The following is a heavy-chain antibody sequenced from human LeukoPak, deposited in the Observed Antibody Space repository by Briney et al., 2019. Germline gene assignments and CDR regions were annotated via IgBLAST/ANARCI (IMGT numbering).Heavy chain of an antibody. D-gene: IGHD4-23*01. CDR2: IYYSGST. J-gene: IGHJ3*02. V-gene: IGHV4-59*12. CDR3: ARSRWYGGNSASGAFDI. CDR1: GGSISSYY. Sequence: SETLSLTCTVPGGSISSYYWSWIRQTPGKGLEWIGYIYYSGSTNYNPSLKSRVTISVDTSKNQFSLKLSSVTAADTAVYYCARSRWYGGNSASGAFDIWGQGTMVTVSS.